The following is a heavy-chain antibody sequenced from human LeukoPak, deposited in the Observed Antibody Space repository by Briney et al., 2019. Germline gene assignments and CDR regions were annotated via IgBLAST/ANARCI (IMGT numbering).Heavy chain of an antibody. V-gene: IGHV4-39*01. CDR3: AKPRTGTTKSFGY. D-gene: IGHD1-7*01. CDR2: IYYSGSN. J-gene: IGHJ4*02. CDR1: GGSISSSSYY. Sequence: SETLSLTCTVAGGSISSSSYYWGWIRQPPGRGLEWIGSIYYSGSNYYNPSLKSRVTISVDTSKNQFSLKLSSVPGADTAVYSCAKPRTGTTKSFGYWGQGTLVTVSS.